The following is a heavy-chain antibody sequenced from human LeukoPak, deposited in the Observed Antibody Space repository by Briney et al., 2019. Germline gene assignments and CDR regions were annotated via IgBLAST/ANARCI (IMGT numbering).Heavy chain of an antibody. CDR1: GFTFSSYT. V-gene: IGHV3-30-3*01. Sequence: PGGSLRLSCAASGFTFSSYTINWVRQAPGKGLEWVAVILYDGSNKYYADSVKGRFTISRDNSKNTLNLQMNSLRAEDTAVYYCARDAPGGNSVKAFDIWGQGTMVTVSS. CDR3: ARDAPGGNSVKAFDI. D-gene: IGHD4-23*01. CDR2: ILYDGSNK. J-gene: IGHJ3*02.